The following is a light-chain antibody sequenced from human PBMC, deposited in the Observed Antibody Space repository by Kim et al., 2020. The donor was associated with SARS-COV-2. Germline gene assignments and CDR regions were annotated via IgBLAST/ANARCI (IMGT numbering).Light chain of an antibody. CDR2: LNSDVSH. Sequence: SVKLTCTLSSGHSSYAIAWHQQQPEKGPRYLMKLNSDVSHSMGDGIPDRFSGSSSGAERYLTISSLQSEDEADYYCQTWGTGIRVFGGGTQLTVL. CDR3: QTWGTGIRV. J-gene: IGLJ3*02. CDR1: SGHSSYA. V-gene: IGLV4-69*01.